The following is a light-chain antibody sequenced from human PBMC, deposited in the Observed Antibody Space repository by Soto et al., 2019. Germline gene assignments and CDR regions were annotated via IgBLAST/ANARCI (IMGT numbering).Light chain of an antibody. J-gene: IGKJ5*01. CDR2: AAS. CDR1: QAIDTY. CDR3: QQLNSFPFI. V-gene: IGKV1-9*01. Sequence: DIQLTQSPSFLSASVGDRVTITCRASQAIDTYLAWYQLKPGKAPKLLIYAASLLQSGVPSRFSGSGSGTEFTLTINSLQPEDFASYYCQQLNSFPFIFGQGTRLEIK.